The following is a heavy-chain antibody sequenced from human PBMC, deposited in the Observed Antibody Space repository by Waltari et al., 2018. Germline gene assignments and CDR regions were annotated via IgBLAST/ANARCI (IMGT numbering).Heavy chain of an antibody. CDR2: IIPIFGTA. D-gene: IGHD4-17*01. CDR3: ARDPVDYGGNGLGGPPEKFAPRFYYYYGMDV. CDR1: GGTFSSYA. J-gene: IGHJ6*02. V-gene: IGHV1-69*01. Sequence: QVQLVQSGAEVKKPGSSVKVSCKASGGTFSSYASSWVRQAPGQGLEWMGGIIPIFGTATYAQKFQGRVTITADESTSTAYMELSSLRSEDTAVYYCARDPVDYGGNGLGGPPEKFAPRFYYYYGMDVWGQGTTVTVSS.